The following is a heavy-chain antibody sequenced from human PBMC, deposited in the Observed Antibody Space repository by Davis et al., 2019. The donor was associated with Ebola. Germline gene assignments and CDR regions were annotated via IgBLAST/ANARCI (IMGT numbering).Heavy chain of an antibody. CDR1: GDSISNYY. J-gene: IGHJ5*02. Sequence: MPSETLSLTCTVSGDSISNYYWNWIQQSAGKGLEWIGHIYTSGSTTYNPSLKSRVTMSIDTSKNQFYLELASVTAADTAVYFCARYSGTFGWLDPWGQGTLVTVSS. D-gene: IGHD1-26*01. CDR2: IYTSGST. CDR3: ARYSGTFGWLDP. V-gene: IGHV4-4*07.